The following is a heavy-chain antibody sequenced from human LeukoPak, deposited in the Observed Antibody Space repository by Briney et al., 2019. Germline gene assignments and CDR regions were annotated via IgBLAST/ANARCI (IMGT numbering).Heavy chain of an antibody. V-gene: IGHV4-59*01. D-gene: IGHD6-13*01. CDR1: GGSISSYY. J-gene: IGHJ4*02. CDR2: IYYSGST. Sequence: PSETLSLTCTVSGGSISSYYWSWIRQPPGKGLEWIGYIYYSGSTNYNPSLKSRVTISVDTSKNQFSLKLSSVTAADMAVYYCARGGRSSSWSEGLFDYWGQGTLVTASS. CDR3: ARGGRSSSWSEGLFDY.